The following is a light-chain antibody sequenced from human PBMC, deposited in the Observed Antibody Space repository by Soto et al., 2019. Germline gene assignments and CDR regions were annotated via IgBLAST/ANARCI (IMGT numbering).Light chain of an antibody. CDR1: SGSVSTSYY. Sequence: QTVVTQEPSFSVSPGRAVTLTCGLSSGSVSTSYYPSWYQQTPGQAPRTLIYSTNTRSSGVPDRFSGSILGNKAAHTITGAQADDESDYYWVLYMGSGVWVVGGGTKVTFL. CDR2: STN. CDR3: VLYMGSGVWV. V-gene: IGLV8-61*01. J-gene: IGLJ3*02.